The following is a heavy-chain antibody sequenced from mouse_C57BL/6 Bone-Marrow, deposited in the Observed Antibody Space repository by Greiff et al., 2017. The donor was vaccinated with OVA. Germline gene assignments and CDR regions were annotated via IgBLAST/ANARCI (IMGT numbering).Heavy chain of an antibody. CDR2: INPGSGGT. CDR3: ARSSSLFYY. CDR1: GYAFTNYL. V-gene: IGHV1-54*01. Sequence: QVQLQQSGAELVRPGTSVKVSCKASGYAFTNYLIEWVKQRPGQGLEWIGVINPGSGGTNYNEKFKGKATLTADKSSSTAYMQLSSLTSEDSAVYFCARSSSLFYYWGKGTALTVSS. J-gene: IGHJ2*01. D-gene: IGHD1-1*01.